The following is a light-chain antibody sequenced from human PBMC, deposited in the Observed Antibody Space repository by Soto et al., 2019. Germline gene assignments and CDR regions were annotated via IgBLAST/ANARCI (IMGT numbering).Light chain of an antibody. CDR1: SSDVGSYNL. CDR3: CSYAGTHYV. CDR2: EGS. J-gene: IGLJ1*01. V-gene: IGLV2-23*01. Sequence: QSVLTQPASVSGSPGQSITISCTGTSSDVGSYNLVSWYQQHPGKAPKLMIYEGSKRPSGVSNRFSGSKSGNTASLTISELQAEDEADYYFCSYAGTHYVFASATQV.